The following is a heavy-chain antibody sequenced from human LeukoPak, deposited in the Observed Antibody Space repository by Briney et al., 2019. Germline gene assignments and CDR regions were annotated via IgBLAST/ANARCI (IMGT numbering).Heavy chain of an antibody. Sequence: GASVKVSCKASGYTFTSYYMHWVRQAPGQGLEWMGIINPSGGSTSYPQKFQGRVTMTRDTSTSTVYVELSSLRSEDTAVYYCARDDGSGWYYFDYWGQGTLVTVSS. V-gene: IGHV1-46*01. J-gene: IGHJ4*02. D-gene: IGHD6-19*01. CDR1: GYTFTSYY. CDR3: ARDDGSGWYYFDY. CDR2: INPSGGST.